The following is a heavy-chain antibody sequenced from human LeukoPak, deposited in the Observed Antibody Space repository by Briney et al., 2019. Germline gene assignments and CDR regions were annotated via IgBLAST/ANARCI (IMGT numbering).Heavy chain of an antibody. CDR3: ATVKYYDILTGYSTGWFDP. V-gene: IGHV1-24*01. D-gene: IGHD3-9*01. J-gene: IGHJ5*02. Sequence: AASVKVSCKVSGYTLTELSMHWVRQAPGKGLEWVGGFDPEDGETIYAQKFQGRVTMTEDTSTDTAYMELSSLRSEDTAVYYCATVKYYDILTGYSTGWFDPWGQGTLVTVSS. CDR1: GYTLTELS. CDR2: FDPEDGET.